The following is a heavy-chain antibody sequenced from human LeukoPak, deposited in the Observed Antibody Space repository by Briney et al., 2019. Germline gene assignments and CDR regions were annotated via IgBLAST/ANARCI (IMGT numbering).Heavy chain of an antibody. CDR2: IIPILGIA. V-gene: IGHV1-69*04. CDR3: ARDAPAGTTSAFDI. CDR1: GGTFSSYT. J-gene: IGHJ3*02. Sequence: ASVKVSCKASGGTFSSYTISWVRQAPGQGLEWMGRIIPILGIANYPQKFQGRVTITADKSTSTAYMELSSLRSEDTAVYYCARDAPAGTTSAFDIWGQGTMVTVSS. D-gene: IGHD1-7*01.